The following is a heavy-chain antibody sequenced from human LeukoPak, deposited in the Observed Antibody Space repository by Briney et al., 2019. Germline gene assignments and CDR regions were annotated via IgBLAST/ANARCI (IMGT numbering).Heavy chain of an antibody. CDR3: ARDGMGANNAFDI. CDR2: ISSNGGST. CDR1: GFTFSSYA. V-gene: IGHV3-64*01. D-gene: IGHD1-26*01. J-gene: IGHJ3*02. Sequence: PGGSLRLSCAASGFTFSSYAMHWVRQAPGKGLESVSAISSNGGSTYYANSVKGRFTISRDNSKNTLYLQMGSLRAEDMAVYYCARDGMGANNAFDIWGQGTMVTVSS.